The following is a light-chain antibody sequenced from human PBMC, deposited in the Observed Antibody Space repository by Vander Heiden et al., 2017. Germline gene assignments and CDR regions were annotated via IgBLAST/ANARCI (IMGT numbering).Light chain of an antibody. V-gene: IGKV3-15*01. CDR1: QSVSIN. J-gene: IGKJ2*01. CDR2: GAS. Sequence: EIVLTQSPATLSVSPGERATLSCRASQSVSINLAWYQQKPGQAPRLLIYGASTRATGIPARFSGSGCGTEFTLTISSLQSEDFAVYYCQQYNNWPPYTFGQGTKLEIK. CDR3: QQYNNWPPYT.